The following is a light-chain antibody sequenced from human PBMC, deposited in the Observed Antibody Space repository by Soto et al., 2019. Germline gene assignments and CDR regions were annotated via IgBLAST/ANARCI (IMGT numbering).Light chain of an antibody. J-gene: IGKJ1*01. CDR3: QQHNNCLWT. CDR2: GAS. Sequence: EIVMTQSPATLSVSPGERATLSCRASQSVNSNLVWFQQKPGQATRLLIYGASNRSTGIPGRFSGSGFGTEFTLTISSLQSEDLAVYYCQQHNNCLWTFGQGTKVEIK. CDR1: QSVNSN. V-gene: IGKV3-15*01.